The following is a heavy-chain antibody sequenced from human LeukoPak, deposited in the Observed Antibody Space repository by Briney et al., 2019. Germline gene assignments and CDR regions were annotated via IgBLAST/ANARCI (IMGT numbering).Heavy chain of an antibody. V-gene: IGHV4-4*07. CDR3: ARVFSGSYDS. CDR1: GGSISSNY. D-gene: IGHD3-10*01. J-gene: IGHJ5*01. Sequence: XETLSLTCSVSGGSISSNYWSWIRQPAGKGLEWIGRIHTSGSTNYNPSLTSRVTMSVDTSKNQFSLKLSSVTAADTAVYYCARVFSGSYDSWGQGTLVTVSS. CDR2: IHTSGST.